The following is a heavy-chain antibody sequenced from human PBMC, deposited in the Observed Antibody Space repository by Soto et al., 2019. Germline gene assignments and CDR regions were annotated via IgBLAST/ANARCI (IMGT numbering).Heavy chain of an antibody. J-gene: IGHJ4*02. CDR3: AGPGRDYWSGRYYFDY. D-gene: IGHD3-3*01. CDR1: GFSFSSHG. CDR2: ISYDGSNI. Sequence: GGSLRLSCAASGFSFSSHGIHWGRQAPGKGLEWVAVISYDGSNIYYGDSVKGRFTISRDNSKNTLYLQMNSLRAEDTAVYYCAGPGRDYWSGRYYFDYWGQGTQVTVSS. V-gene: IGHV3-30*03.